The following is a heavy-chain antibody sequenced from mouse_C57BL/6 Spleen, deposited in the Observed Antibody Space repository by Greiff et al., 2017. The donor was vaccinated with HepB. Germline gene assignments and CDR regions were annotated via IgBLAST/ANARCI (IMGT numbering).Heavy chain of an antibody. D-gene: IGHD2-4*01. CDR1: GYTFTDYN. V-gene: IGHV1-18*01. Sequence: VQLQQSGPELVKPGASVKIPCKASGYTFTDYNMDWVKQSHGKSLEWIGDINPNNGGTIYNQKFKGKATLTVDKSSSTAYMERRSLTSEDTAVYYCARWDYDEAWFAYWGQGTLVTVSA. CDR3: ARWDYDEAWFAY. CDR2: INPNNGGT. J-gene: IGHJ3*01.